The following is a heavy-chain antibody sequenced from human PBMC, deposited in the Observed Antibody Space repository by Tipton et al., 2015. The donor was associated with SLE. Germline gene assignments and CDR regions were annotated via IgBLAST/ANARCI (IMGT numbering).Heavy chain of an antibody. J-gene: IGHJ3*02. CDR3: ARDRVGVGATIGAFDI. CDR1: GYTLTSYG. CDR2: ISAYNGNT. V-gene: IGHV1-18*04. D-gene: IGHD1-26*01. Sequence: QSGPEVKKPGASVKVPCKASGYTLTSYGISWVRQAPGQGLEWMGWISAYNGNTNYAQKLQGRVTMTTDTSTSTAYMELRSLRSDDTAVYYCARDRVGVGATIGAFDIWGQGTMVTVSS.